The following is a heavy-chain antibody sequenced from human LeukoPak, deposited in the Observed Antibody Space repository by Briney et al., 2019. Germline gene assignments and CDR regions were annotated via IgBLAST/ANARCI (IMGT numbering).Heavy chain of an antibody. CDR1: GFAFSRSR. V-gene: IGHV3-21*01. CDR3: TKGPPMTGPPWGEFKH. J-gene: IGHJ1*01. Sequence: GGSLRLSCAASGFAFSRSRMNWVRQAPGKGLEWISSITTSTSYIYYSDSVRGRFIISRDNTKNSLFLQMNSLTVEDTAVYYCTKGPPMTGPPWGEFKHWGQGTLVVVSS. CDR2: ITTSTSYI. D-gene: IGHD3-9*01.